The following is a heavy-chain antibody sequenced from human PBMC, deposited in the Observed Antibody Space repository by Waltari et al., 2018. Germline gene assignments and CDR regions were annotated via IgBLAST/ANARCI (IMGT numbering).Heavy chain of an antibody. CDR3: ARERVGLVAGTGDYYYYGMDV. J-gene: IGHJ6*02. CDR2: IYYSGST. CDR1: GGSISSHY. D-gene: IGHD6-19*01. V-gene: IGHV4-59*11. Sequence: QVQLQESGPGLVKPSETLSLTCTVSGGSISSHYWSWIRQPPGKGLEWIGYIYYSGSTNYNPSLKSRVTISVDTSKNQFSLKLSSVTAADTAVYYCARERVGLVAGTGDYYYYGMDVWGQGTTVTGSS.